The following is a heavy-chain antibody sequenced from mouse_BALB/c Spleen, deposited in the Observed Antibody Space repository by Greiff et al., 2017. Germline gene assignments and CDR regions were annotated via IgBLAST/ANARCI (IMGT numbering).Heavy chain of an antibody. V-gene: IGHV2-9*02. CDR3: AREDSSGRAWFAY. J-gene: IGHJ3*01. Sequence: VQLKESGPGLVAPSQSLSITCTVSGFSLTSYGVHWVRQPPGKGLEWLGVIWAGGSTNYNSALMSRLSISKDNSKSQVFLKMNSLQTDDTAMYYCAREDSSGRAWFAYWGQGTLVTVSA. CDR1: GFSLTSYG. CDR2: IWAGGST. D-gene: IGHD3-2*01.